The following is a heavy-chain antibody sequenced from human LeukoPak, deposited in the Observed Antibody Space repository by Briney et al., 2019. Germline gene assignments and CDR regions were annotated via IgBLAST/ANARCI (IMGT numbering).Heavy chain of an antibody. D-gene: IGHD5-18*01. CDR3: ARAADTAMAHFDY. Sequence: ASVKVSCKASGYTFTGYYMHWVRQAPGQGLEWMGWINPNSGGKNYAQKFQGRVTMTRDTSISTAYMELSRLRSDDTAVYYCARAADTAMAHFDYWGQGTLVTVSS. V-gene: IGHV1-2*02. CDR1: GYTFTGYY. CDR2: INPNSGGK. J-gene: IGHJ4*02.